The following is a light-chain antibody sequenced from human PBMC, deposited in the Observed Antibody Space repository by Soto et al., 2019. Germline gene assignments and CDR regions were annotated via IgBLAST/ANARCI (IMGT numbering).Light chain of an antibody. CDR3: NSFRVSHLYV. J-gene: IGLJ1*01. V-gene: IGLV2-14*01. CDR2: EVT. Sequence: ALAQPASASGSPGQTITISCTGTSSDVGGYNAVSWYQHHPGKAPKLIIYEVTHRPSGVSDRFSASKSGNTASLTISGLQADDEADYYCNSFRVSHLYVFGTGTKVT. CDR1: SSDVGGYNA.